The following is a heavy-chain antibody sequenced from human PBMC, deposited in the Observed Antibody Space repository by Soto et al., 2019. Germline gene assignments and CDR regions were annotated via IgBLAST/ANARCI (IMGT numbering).Heavy chain of an antibody. Sequence: QLHLVQSGAVVKKPGASVTVSCSASGYPVTAYYMHWVRQAPGRGLEWMGGINPATGAAKYTQTFQGWVTMTRDTSTSTGFMELSGLTSEDTAVFYCARGGGVGVAGSAAFDMWGQGTLVTVSS. CDR2: INPATGAA. V-gene: IGHV1-2*04. CDR3: ARGGGVGVAGSAAFDM. J-gene: IGHJ3*02. D-gene: IGHD3-3*01. CDR1: GYPVTAYY.